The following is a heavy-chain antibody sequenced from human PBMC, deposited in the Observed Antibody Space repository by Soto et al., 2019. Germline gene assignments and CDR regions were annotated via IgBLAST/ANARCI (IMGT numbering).Heavy chain of an antibody. J-gene: IGHJ5*02. CDR3: ARVFGELLENWFDP. V-gene: IGHV4-31*03. Sequence: TLSLTCTVSGGSISSGGYYWSWIRQHPGKGLEWIGYIYYSGSTYYNPSLKSRVTISVDTSKNQFSLKLSSVTAADTAVYYCARVFGELLENWFDPCGQGTLVTVSS. D-gene: IGHD3-10*01. CDR1: GGSISSGGYY. CDR2: IYYSGST.